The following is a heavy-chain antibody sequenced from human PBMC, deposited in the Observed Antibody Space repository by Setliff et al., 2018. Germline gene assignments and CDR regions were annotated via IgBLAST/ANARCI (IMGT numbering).Heavy chain of an antibody. V-gene: IGHV3-64*02. CDR2: INNNGGST. Sequence: PGGSLRLSCAASGFTFSNYGMHWVRQAPGKGLEYVSAINNNGGSTYYADSVKGRFTVSRDDSKSTLYLQMNNLKTEDTAVYYCTTSPISSGWHGYADYNMDVWGQGTTVTVS. CDR3: TTSPISSGWHGYADYNMDV. J-gene: IGHJ6*02. D-gene: IGHD6-19*01. CDR1: GFTFSNYG.